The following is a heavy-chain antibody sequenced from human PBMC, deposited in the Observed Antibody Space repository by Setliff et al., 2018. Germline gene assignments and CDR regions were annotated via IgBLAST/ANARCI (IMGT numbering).Heavy chain of an antibody. V-gene: IGHV7-4-1*02. J-gene: IGHJ6*03. CDR3: ARASRFGTTVWKGDYYMDV. D-gene: IGHD4-4*01. Sequence: WASVKVSCKGSGYTFSTYAIIWMRQAPGQGLEWMGWINTNTGNPSYAQDFTGRLVFSLDTSVSTAYLQISSLKAEDSAVYYCARASRFGTTVWKGDYYMDVWGKGTTVTVSS. CDR2: INTNTGNP. CDR1: GYTFSTYA.